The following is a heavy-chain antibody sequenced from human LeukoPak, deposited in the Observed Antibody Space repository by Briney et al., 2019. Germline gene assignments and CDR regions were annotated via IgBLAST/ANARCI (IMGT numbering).Heavy chain of an antibody. Sequence: GGSLRLSCAASGFTFSNYWMHWVRQAPGKGLVWVSRINSDGSSTIYADSVKGRFTISRDNAKNTLYLQMNSLRAEDTAVYYCASAPYGSGSYYNLNYWGQGTLVTVSS. V-gene: IGHV3-74*01. J-gene: IGHJ4*02. CDR3: ASAPYGSGSYYNLNY. D-gene: IGHD3-10*01. CDR2: INSDGSST. CDR1: GFTFSNYW.